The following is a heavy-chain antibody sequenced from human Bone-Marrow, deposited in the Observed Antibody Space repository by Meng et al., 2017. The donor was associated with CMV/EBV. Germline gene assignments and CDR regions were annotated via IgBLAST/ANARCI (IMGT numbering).Heavy chain of an antibody. CDR1: GFTFGSYA. D-gene: IGHD1-26*01. V-gene: IGHV3-30-3*01. J-gene: IGHJ4*02. Sequence: VRVVDSGGGVVQPGRSLGFSCAASGFTFGSYAMHWVRQAPGKGLEWVAVISYDGSNKYYADSVKGRFTISRDNSKNILYLQMNSLRAEDTAIYYCARDLSGARDYWGPGTLVTVSS. CDR3: ARDLSGARDY. CDR2: ISYDGSNK.